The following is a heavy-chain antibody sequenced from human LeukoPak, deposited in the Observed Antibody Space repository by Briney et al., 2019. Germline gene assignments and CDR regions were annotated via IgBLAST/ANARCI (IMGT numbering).Heavy chain of an antibody. D-gene: IGHD1-14*01. Sequence: GGSLRLSCAASGFTFSGFAMSWVRRTPGKGLEWVAGLSGNGDGQFYADSVEGRFTISRDISNNIWYLQMNSLRAEDTAVYYCAKGCQCPSGLSSWFDPRGQGTLVAVSS. CDR1: GFTFSGFA. V-gene: IGHV3-23*01. J-gene: IGHJ5*02. CDR3: AKGCQCPSGLSSWFDP. CDR2: LSGNGDGQ.